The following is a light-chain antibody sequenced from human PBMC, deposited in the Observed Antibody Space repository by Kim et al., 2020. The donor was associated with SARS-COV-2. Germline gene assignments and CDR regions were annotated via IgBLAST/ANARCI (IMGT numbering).Light chain of an antibody. J-gene: IGKJ4*01. V-gene: IGKV4-1*01. Sequence: IVMTQSPDSLGVSLGERATINCKSSQSVLYSSNNKNYLAWYQQKSGQPPKLLIYWASTRESGVPDRFSGSGSGTDFTLTISSLQAEDVAVYYCQQYYSTPLTFGGGTKVDIK. CDR1: QSVLYSSNNKNY. CDR3: QQYYSTPLT. CDR2: WAS.